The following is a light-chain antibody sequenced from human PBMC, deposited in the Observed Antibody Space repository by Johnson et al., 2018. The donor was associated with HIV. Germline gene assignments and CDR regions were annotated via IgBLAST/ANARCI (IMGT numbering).Light chain of an antibody. CDR3: GTWDNSLNVYV. V-gene: IGLV1-51*01. J-gene: IGLJ1*01. CDR1: SSNIENNY. Sequence: QSVLTQPPSVSAASGQKVDISCSGGSSNIENNYVSWYQHLPQRAPNLLISDNNNRPSGIPDRFSGSKSGASATLDITGLQTGDEATYYCGTWDNSLNVYVFGTGTKVTVV. CDR2: DNN.